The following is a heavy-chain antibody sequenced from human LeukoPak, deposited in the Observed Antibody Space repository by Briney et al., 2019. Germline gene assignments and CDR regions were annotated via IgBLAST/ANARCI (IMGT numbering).Heavy chain of an antibody. Sequence: GGSLRLSRAASGFTFSGSAMHWVRQASGKGLEWVGRIRSKANSYATAYAASVKGRFTISRDDSKNTAYLQMNSLKTEDTAVYYCTSNPDYYGDYPWYFDYWGQGTLVTVSS. CDR1: GFTFSGSA. J-gene: IGHJ4*02. V-gene: IGHV3-73*01. CDR2: IRSKANSYAT. CDR3: TSNPDYYGDYPWYFDY. D-gene: IGHD4-17*01.